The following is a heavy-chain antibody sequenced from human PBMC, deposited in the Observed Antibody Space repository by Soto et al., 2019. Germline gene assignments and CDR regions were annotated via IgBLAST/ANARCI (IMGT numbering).Heavy chain of an antibody. CDR1: GGSISSYY. D-gene: IGHD4-17*01. CDR3: ARVRTTVEGYYYYGMDV. Sequence: PSETLSLTCTVSGGSISSYYWSWIRQPPGKGLEWIGYIYYSGSTNYNPSLKSRVTISVDTSKNQFSLKLSSVTAADTAVYYCARVRTTVEGYYYYGMDVWGQGTTVTVS. J-gene: IGHJ6*02. CDR2: IYYSGST. V-gene: IGHV4-59*01.